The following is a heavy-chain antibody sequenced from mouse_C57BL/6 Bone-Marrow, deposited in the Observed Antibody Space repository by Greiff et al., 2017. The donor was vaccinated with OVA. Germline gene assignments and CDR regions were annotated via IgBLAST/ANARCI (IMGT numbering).Heavy chain of an antibody. V-gene: IGHV5-9*01. CDR2: ISGGGGNT. CDR3: ARHNYSNSFDY. Sequence: DVMLVESGGGLVKPGGSLKLSCAASGFTFSSYTMSWVRQTPEKRLEWVATISGGGGNTYYPDSVKGRFTISRDNAKNTLYLQMSSLRSEDTALYYCARHNYSNSFDYWGQGTTLTVSS. CDR1: GFTFSSYT. D-gene: IGHD2-5*01. J-gene: IGHJ2*01.